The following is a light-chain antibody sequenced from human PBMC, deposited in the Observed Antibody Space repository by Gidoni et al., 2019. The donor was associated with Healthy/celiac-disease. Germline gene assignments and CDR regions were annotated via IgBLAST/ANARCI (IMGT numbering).Light chain of an antibody. Sequence: DIQMTQSPSSLSASVGDRVTITCRASQSISSYLNWYQQKPGKAPKLLIYAASSLQSGVPSRFSGSGSATDFTLTISLLPPEDFATYYCQQSYSTPRTFGQGTKVEIK. V-gene: IGKV1-39*01. CDR3: QQSYSTPRT. CDR2: AAS. CDR1: QSISSY. J-gene: IGKJ1*01.